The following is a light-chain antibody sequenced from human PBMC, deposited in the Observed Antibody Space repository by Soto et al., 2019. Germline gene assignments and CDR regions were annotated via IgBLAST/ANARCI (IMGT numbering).Light chain of an antibody. Sequence: QSVLTQPPSASGTPGQRVTISCSGSSSNIGSNSVGWYQQLPGAAPKVLISTTDKRPSGVPDRFSGSKSGTSASLAISALQSEDEADYYCVAWDDSLNGHVFGTGTKLTVL. CDR1: SSNIGSNS. V-gene: IGLV1-44*01. J-gene: IGLJ1*01. CDR3: VAWDDSLNGHV. CDR2: TTD.